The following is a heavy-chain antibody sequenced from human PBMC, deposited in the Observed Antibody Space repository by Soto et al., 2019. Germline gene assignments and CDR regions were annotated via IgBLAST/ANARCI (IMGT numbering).Heavy chain of an antibody. Sequence: SETLSLTYTVSGGSISSGDYYWSWIRQPPGKGLEWIGYIYYSGSTYYNPSLKSRVTISVDTSKNQFSLKLRSVTAADTAVYYCARDAGVRGVSVWDYYGMDVWGQGTTVTVSS. J-gene: IGHJ6*02. CDR1: GGSISSGDYY. CDR2: IYYSGST. D-gene: IGHD3-10*01. CDR3: ARDAGVRGVSVWDYYGMDV. V-gene: IGHV4-30-4*01.